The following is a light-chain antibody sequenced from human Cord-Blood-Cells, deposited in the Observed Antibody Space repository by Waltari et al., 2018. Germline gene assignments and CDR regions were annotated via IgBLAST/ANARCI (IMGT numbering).Light chain of an antibody. CDR3: QQYGSSWGT. J-gene: IGKJ1*01. Sequence: EIVLTQSPGTLSLFPGERATLSCRASQCVSSSYLAWYQQKPGQAPRLLIYGASSRATGIPDRFSGSGSGTDFTLTISRLEPEDFVGYYCQQYGSSWGTFGQGTKVEIK. V-gene: IGKV3-20*01. CDR2: GAS. CDR1: QCVSSSY.